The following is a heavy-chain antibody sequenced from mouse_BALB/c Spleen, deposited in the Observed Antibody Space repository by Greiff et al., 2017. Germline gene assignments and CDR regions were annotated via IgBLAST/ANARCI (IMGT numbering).Heavy chain of an antibody. V-gene: IGHV1-20*02. CDR3: ARGTYYGSSCLDY. Sequence: EVQLQQSGPELVKPGASVKISCKASGYSFTGYFMNWVMQSHGKSLEWIGRINPYNGDTFYNQKFKGKATLTVDKSSSTAHMELRSLASEDSAVYYCARGTYYGSSCLDYWGQGTSVTVSS. CDR2: INPYNGDT. D-gene: IGHD1-1*01. CDR1: GYSFTGYF. J-gene: IGHJ4*01.